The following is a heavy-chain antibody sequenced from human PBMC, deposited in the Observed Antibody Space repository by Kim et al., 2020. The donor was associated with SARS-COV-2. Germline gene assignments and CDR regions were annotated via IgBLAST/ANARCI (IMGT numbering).Heavy chain of an antibody. Sequence: GGSLRLSCAASGITFSDAYLSWVRQAPGKGLEWVARVKSKTEGGTTDYAAPVKGRFTISRDDSRNIFYLQMNSLKTEDTAVYYCTTRRYASVTYYKQFDYCGQGILVTVSS. CDR3: TTRRYASVTYYKQFDY. J-gene: IGHJ4*02. D-gene: IGHD3-10*01. V-gene: IGHV3-15*01. CDR2: VKSKTEGGTT. CDR1: GITFSDAY.